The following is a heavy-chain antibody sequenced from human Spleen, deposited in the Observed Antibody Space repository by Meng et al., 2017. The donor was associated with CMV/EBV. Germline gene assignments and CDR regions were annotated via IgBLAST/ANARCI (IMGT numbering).Heavy chain of an antibody. CDR3: ARGPPYGSGSYS. V-gene: IGHV3-11*04. CDR1: GFSFSDYY. CDR2: ISSTGRTI. J-gene: IGHJ4*02. D-gene: IGHD3-10*01. Sequence: GGSLRLSCAASGFSFSDYYMSWLRQAPGTGLEWISHISSTGRTINYADSVKGRFTISRDNADNTLYLQMHSLRADDTAVYYCARGPPYGSGSYSWGQGTLVTVSS.